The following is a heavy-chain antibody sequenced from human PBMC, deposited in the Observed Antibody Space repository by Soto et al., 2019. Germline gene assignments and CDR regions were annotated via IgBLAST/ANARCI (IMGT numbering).Heavy chain of an antibody. CDR1: GYTFSNHW. CDR2: IFPRDSDT. Sequence: GESLKISCQGSGYTFSNHWINWVRLVPGKGLEWMGIIFPRDSDTRYSPSLQGQVIISVDKSTNTAYLQWTRLTASDTAIYYCAKSIEGGPMDVWGQGTTVTVSS. D-gene: IGHD1-26*01. CDR3: AKSIEGGPMDV. V-gene: IGHV5-51*01. J-gene: IGHJ6*02.